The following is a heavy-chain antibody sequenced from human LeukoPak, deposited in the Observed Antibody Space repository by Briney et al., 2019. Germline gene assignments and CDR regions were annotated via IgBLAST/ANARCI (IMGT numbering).Heavy chain of an antibody. CDR1: GGSISSGGYS. CDR2: ITHSGRT. V-gene: IGHV4-30-2*01. Sequence: PSQTLSLTCAVSGGSISSGGYSCSWIRQPPGKGLEGIAYITHSGRTSDTPSLKTRVTISVDRSKKQLSLKLRSVTAADKGVYYCARENYYDSSGLADWGQGTLVTVSS. D-gene: IGHD3-22*01. J-gene: IGHJ4*02. CDR3: ARENYYDSSGLAD.